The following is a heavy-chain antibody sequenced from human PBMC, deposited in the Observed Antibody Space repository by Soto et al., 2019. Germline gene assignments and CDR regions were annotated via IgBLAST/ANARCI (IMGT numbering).Heavy chain of an antibody. CDR2: ISPFNGHT. CDR1: GYTFINFG. D-gene: IGHD6-13*01. CDR3: AREPPRATAGLNYFDP. V-gene: IGHV1-18*01. J-gene: IGHJ5*02. Sequence: QVQLVQSGTEVKKPGASVKVSCKTSGYTFINFGIGWVRQAPGQGLEWMGWISPFNGHTHYAQKFQGRVSLTTDTXXXXXXXXXXXXXXXXTAVYYCAREPPRATAGLNYFDPWGQGTLVTVSS.